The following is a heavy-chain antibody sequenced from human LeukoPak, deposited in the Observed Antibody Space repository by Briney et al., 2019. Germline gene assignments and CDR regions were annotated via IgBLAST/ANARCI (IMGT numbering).Heavy chain of an antibody. J-gene: IGHJ4*02. CDR3: ARGTYLDY. V-gene: IGHV3-74*01. Sequence: GGSLRLSCAASGFTFSSYWMHWVRQAPGKGLVWVSRIYSDGRTTTYADSVKGRFTISRDNAKNMLYLQMNSLRAEDTAVYYCARGTYLDYWGQGTLVTVSS. D-gene: IGHD3/OR15-3a*01. CDR2: IYSDGRTT. CDR1: GFTFSSYW.